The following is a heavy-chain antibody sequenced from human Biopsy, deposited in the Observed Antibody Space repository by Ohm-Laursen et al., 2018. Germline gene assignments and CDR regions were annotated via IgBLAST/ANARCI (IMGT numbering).Heavy chain of an antibody. CDR2: IYYSVMT. V-gene: IGHV4-59*01. J-gene: IGHJ6*02. D-gene: IGHD4-11*01. CDR3: TRDSGILNYGNFKYYHYYGMDV. CDR1: GGSISSYY. Sequence: SETLSLTCIVSGGSISSYYWSWIRQPPGKGLEWIGHIYYSVMTNYNPSLQSRVSISVDTSRNQVSLTLSSVTAADTAVYYCTRDSGILNYGNFKYYHYYGMDVWGQGTKVTVSS.